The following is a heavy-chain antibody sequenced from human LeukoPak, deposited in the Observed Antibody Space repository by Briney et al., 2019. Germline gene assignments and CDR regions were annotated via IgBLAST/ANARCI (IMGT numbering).Heavy chain of an antibody. J-gene: IGHJ4*02. Sequence: PGGSLRLSCAASGFTFSTYSMNWVRQAPGKGLEWVSYITGSGSPIYYADSVKGRFTISRDNAKNSLYLQMNSLRAEDTAVYYCARGDYGGDYFDYWGQGTLVTVSS. CDR1: GFTFSTYS. V-gene: IGHV3-48*04. D-gene: IGHD4-23*01. CDR2: ITGSGSPI. CDR3: ARGDYGGDYFDY.